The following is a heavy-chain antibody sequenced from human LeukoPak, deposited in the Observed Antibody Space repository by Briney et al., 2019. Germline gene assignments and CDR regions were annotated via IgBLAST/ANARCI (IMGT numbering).Heavy chain of an antibody. CDR1: GFTFSSYE. CDR3: ARLFSGYYYVFDY. D-gene: IGHD3-22*01. J-gene: IGHJ4*02. Sequence: GGSLRLSCAASGFTFSSYEINWVRQAPGKRLEWVSYISGTGSNIYYADSVKGRFTMSRDNAKNSLFLQMNSLRAEDTAVYYCARLFSGYYYVFDYWGQGTLVTVSS. CDR2: ISGTGSNI. V-gene: IGHV3-48*03.